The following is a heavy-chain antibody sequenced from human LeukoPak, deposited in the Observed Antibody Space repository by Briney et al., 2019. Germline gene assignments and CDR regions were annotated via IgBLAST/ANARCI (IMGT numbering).Heavy chain of an antibody. J-gene: IGHJ4*02. CDR3: ANEEVPNDY. D-gene: IGHD4/OR15-4a*01. CDR2: ISISGDIT. V-gene: IGHV3-23*01. Sequence: GGSLRLSCAVSGFTFSSHAMTWARQAPGKGLEWVSGISISGDITYYADSVQGRFIISRDYSKNTVYLQMNSLRVEDTAVYYCANEEVPNDYWGQGTLVTVSS. CDR1: GFTFSSHA.